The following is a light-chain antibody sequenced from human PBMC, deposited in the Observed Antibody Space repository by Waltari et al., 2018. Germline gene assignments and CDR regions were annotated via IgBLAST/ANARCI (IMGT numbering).Light chain of an antibody. CDR2: ETD. J-gene: IGLJ2*01. Sequence: SVLTQSPSVSAAPGQKVTISCSGRSPNIGGNFVAWYQQFPGSAPKLLIYETDKRPSGIPDRFSGSKSGTSATLGITGLQAGDEADYYCGTWDSSLSGVVFGGGTKVTVL. CDR3: GTWDSSLSGVV. CDR1: SPNIGGNF. V-gene: IGLV1-51*02.